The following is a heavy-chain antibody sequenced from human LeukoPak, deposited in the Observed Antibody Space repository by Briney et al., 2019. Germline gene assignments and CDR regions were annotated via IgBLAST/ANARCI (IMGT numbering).Heavy chain of an antibody. CDR2: IWYDGSSK. CDR1: GFTFSSYD. V-gene: IGHV3-33*01. Sequence: GRALRLSCAASGFTFSSYDMHWVRPAPGKGLEWVALIWYDGSSKHYADSVRGRFTISRDNSKNTLYLQMNSLRAEDTAVYYCARDFELSHWGQGTLVTVSS. D-gene: IGHD3-16*02. CDR3: ARDFELSH. J-gene: IGHJ4*02.